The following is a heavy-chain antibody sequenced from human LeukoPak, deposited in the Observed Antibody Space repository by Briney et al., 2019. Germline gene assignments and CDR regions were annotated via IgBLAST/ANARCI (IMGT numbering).Heavy chain of an antibody. V-gene: IGHV3-23*01. D-gene: IGHD2-2*01. Sequence: GGSLRLSCAASGFTFSSYAMSWVRQAPEKGLEWVSAISDSSYSTFYADSVKGRFTVSRDDSQYTLYLQMNSLRAEDTAVYYCAKDYPALGYCTSTTCSFFDYWGQGILVTVSS. J-gene: IGHJ4*02. CDR2: ISDSSYST. CDR3: AKDYPALGYCTSTTCSFFDY. CDR1: GFTFSSYA.